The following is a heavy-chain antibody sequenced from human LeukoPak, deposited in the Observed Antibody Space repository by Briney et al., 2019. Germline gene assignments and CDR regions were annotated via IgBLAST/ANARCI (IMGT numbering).Heavy chain of an antibody. CDR1: GGSISGSY. V-gene: IGHV4-59*01. CDR2: IFYGST. J-gene: IGHJ2*01. D-gene: IGHD1-1*01. CDR3: GRGGTEGGLEISFFFDL. Sequence: PSETLALTCTVSGGSISGSYWSWIRQPPGKGLEWIGYIFYGSTNYNPSLKSRVSISEDTSKHQFSLKLGSVTAADTAVYYGGRGGTEGGLEISFFFDLWGRGTLVTVSS.